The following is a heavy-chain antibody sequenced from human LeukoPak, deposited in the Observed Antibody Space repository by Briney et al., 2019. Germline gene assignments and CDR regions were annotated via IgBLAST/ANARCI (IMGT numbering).Heavy chain of an antibody. CDR1: GFTFSSYG. J-gene: IGHJ4*02. CDR2: ISYDGSNK. Sequence: PGRSLRLSCAASGFTFSSYGMHWVRQAPGKGLEWVAVISYDGSNKYYADSVKGRFTISRDSSKNTLYLQMNSLRAEDTAVYYCAKDVFIHYNLPAPFDYWGQGTLVTVSS. CDR3: AKDVFIHYNLPAPFDY. D-gene: IGHD5-24*01. V-gene: IGHV3-30*18.